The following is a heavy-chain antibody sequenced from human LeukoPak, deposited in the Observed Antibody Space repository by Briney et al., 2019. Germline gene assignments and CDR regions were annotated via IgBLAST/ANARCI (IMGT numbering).Heavy chain of an antibody. D-gene: IGHD3-10*01. V-gene: IGHV3-11*01. Sequence: GGSLRLSCAASGFTFSDYYMSWIRQAPGKGLEWVSYMSSSGRSIYNADSVKGRFTISRDNAKKSLYLQMNSLRAEDTAVYYCARAKPKNMVRGLIMRRESRYYFDYWGQGTLVTVSS. J-gene: IGHJ4*02. CDR3: ARAKPKNMVRGLIMRRESRYYFDY. CDR1: GFTFSDYY. CDR2: MSSSGRSI.